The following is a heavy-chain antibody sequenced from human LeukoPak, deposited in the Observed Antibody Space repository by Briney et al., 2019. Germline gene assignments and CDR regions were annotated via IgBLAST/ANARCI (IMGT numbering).Heavy chain of an antibody. Sequence: GGSLRLSCTASGFTFSSYWMGWVRQAPGKGLEWVGRIKSKTDGGTTDYAAPVKGRFTISRDDSKNTLYLQMNSLKTEDTAVYYCTTGSGYLISGAFDIWGQGTMVTVSS. D-gene: IGHD5-12*01. CDR1: GFTFSSYW. CDR3: TTGSGYLISGAFDI. V-gene: IGHV3-15*01. CDR2: IKSKTDGGTT. J-gene: IGHJ3*02.